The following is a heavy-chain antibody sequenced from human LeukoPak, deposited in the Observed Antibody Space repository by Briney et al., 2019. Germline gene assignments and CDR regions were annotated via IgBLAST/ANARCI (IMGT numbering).Heavy chain of an antibody. CDR3: AKLYWGEGSYFDY. D-gene: IGHD7-27*01. CDR1: GFTFSSYG. CDR2: ISGSGGST. J-gene: IGHJ4*02. V-gene: IGHV3-23*01. Sequence: PGGSLRLSCAASGFTFSSYGMSWVRQAPGKGLEWVSAISGSGGSTYYADSVKGRFTISRDNSKNTLYLQMNSLRAEDTAVYYCAKLYWGEGSYFDYWGQGTLVTVSS.